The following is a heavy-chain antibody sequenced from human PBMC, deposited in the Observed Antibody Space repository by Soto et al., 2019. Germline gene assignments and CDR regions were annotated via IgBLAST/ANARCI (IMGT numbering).Heavy chain of an antibody. CDR2: ISGSGGST. CDR3: AKELEVAMVFGGMDV. CDR1: GFTFSSYA. D-gene: IGHD5-18*01. V-gene: IGHV3-23*01. Sequence: GGSLRLSCAASGFTFSSYAMSWVRQAPGKGLEWVSAISGSGGSTYYADSVKGRFTISRDNSKNTLYLQMNSVRAEDTAVYYCAKELEVAMVFGGMDVWGQGTTVTVSS. J-gene: IGHJ6*02.